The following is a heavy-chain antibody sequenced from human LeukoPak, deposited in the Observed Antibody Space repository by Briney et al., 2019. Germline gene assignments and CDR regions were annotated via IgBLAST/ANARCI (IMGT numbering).Heavy chain of an antibody. V-gene: IGHV1-18*01. Sequence: ASVKVSCKASGYTFTSYGISWVRQAPGQGLEWMGWISAYNGNTNYAQKLQGRVTMTTDTSTSTAYMELRGLRSDDTAVYYCARVRGYNWEGAFDYWGQGTLVTVSS. J-gene: IGHJ4*02. CDR3: ARVRGYNWEGAFDY. CDR2: ISAYNGNT. CDR1: GYTFTSYG. D-gene: IGHD5-24*01.